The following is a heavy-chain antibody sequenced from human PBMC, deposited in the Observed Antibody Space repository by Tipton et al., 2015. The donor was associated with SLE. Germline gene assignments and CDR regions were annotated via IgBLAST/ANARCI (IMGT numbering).Heavy chain of an antibody. CDR3: VSGYLDY. J-gene: IGHJ4*02. CDR1: GYSISSGYY. CDR2: INHSGST. V-gene: IGHV4-38-2*02. Sequence: TLSLTCTVSGYSISSGYYWGWIRQPPGKGLEWIGEINHSGSTNYNPSLKSRVTISVDTSKNQFSLKLSSVTAADTAVYYCVSGYLDYWGQGTLVTVSS.